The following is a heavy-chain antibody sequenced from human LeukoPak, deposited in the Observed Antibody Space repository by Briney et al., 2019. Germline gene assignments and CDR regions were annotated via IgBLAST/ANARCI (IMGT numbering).Heavy chain of an antibody. J-gene: IGHJ5*02. CDR3: ARRMRSGWFDP. CDR2: ISSSSSYI. V-gene: IGHV3-21*01. Sequence: GGSLRLSCAASGFTFSSYSMNWVRQAPGKGLEWVSSISSSSSYIYYADSVKGRFTISRDNAKNSLYLQMNSLRAEDTAVYYCARRMRSGWFDPWGQGTLVTVSS. CDR1: GFTFSSYS. D-gene: IGHD1-26*01.